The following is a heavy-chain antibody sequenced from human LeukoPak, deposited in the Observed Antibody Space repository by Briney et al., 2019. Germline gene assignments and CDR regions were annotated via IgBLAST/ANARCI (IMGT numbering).Heavy chain of an antibody. CDR2: ISSSSSTI. Sequence: GGSLRLSCAASGFTFSSYSMNWVRQAPGKGLEWISYISSSSSTIYYADSVKGRFTISRDNSKNTLYLQMNSLRAEDTAVYYCAKDPIPDAFDIWGQGTMVTVSS. V-gene: IGHV3-48*01. J-gene: IGHJ3*02. CDR1: GFTFSSYS. CDR3: AKDPIPDAFDI.